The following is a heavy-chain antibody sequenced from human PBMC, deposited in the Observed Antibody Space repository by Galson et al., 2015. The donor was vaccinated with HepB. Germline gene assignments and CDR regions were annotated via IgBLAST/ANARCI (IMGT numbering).Heavy chain of an antibody. J-gene: IGHJ6*02. D-gene: IGHD5-24*01. V-gene: IGHV1-24*01. CDR3: LTVGCGYNCPDYHFGMDV. Sequence: SVKVSCKVSGSTLSELSIHWVRQAPGKGFEWVGRIEPEDGETLYAQRFQGRVTVSEDTSTDTVYMEVDRLTSDDTAVYYCLTVGCGYNCPDYHFGMDVWGQGTTVTVSS. CDR2: IEPEDGET. CDR1: GSTLSELS.